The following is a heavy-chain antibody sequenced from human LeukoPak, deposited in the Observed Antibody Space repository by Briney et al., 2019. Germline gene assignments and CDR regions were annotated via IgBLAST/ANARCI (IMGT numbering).Heavy chain of an antibody. CDR1: GGSFSGYY. D-gene: IGHD4-11*01. Sequence: SETLSLTCAVYGGSFSGYYWSWIRQPPGKGLEWIGEINHSGSTNYNPSLKSRVTISVDTSKNQFSLKLSSVTAADTAVYYCASGLSNYSLEGGPFRYYFDYWGQGTLVTVSS. V-gene: IGHV4-34*01. J-gene: IGHJ4*02. CDR2: INHSGST. CDR3: ASGLSNYSLEGGPFRYYFDY.